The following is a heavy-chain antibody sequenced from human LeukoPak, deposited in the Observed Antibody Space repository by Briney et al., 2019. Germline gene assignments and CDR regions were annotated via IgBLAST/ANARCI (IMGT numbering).Heavy chain of an antibody. V-gene: IGHV4-30-2*01. D-gene: IGHD4-23*01. CDR1: GGSISSGGYS. Sequence: SETLSLTCAVSGGSISSGGYSWSWIRQPPGKGLEWIGYIYHSGSTYYNPSLKSRVTISVDTSKNQFSLKLSSVTAADTAVYYCARAPGATRGGIHPESLWGQGTLVTVSS. J-gene: IGHJ4*02. CDR2: IYHSGST. CDR3: ARAPGATRGGIHPESL.